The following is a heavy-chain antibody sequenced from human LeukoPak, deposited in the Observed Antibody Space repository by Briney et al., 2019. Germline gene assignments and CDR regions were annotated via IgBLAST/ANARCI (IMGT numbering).Heavy chain of an antibody. CDR1: GFTFRGYA. Sequence: PGGSLRLSCAASGFTFRGYAVYWVRQAPGKGLEWVSGISGSGGDTYFADSVKGRFTISRDHSKNTVFLQMDSLRAEDTAVYYCAKTTAGYSSGRYPGWPVDYWGQGTLVTVSS. CDR3: AKTTAGYSSGRYPGWPVDY. V-gene: IGHV3-23*01. CDR2: ISGSGGDT. J-gene: IGHJ4*02. D-gene: IGHD6-19*01.